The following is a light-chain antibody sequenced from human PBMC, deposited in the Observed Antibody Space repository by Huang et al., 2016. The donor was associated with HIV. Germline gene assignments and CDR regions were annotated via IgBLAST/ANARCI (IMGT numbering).Light chain of an antibody. Sequence: DIQMTQSPSTLSASVGERFTITCRANQNINTWLAWYQQKPGKAPNLIIYRASSLQIGVPSRFTGSGSGTEFTLTITSLQPDDLGTYYCQQYNTYLYTFGQGTKLEI. CDR3: QQYNTYLYT. V-gene: IGKV1-5*03. CDR2: RAS. J-gene: IGKJ2*01. CDR1: QNINTW.